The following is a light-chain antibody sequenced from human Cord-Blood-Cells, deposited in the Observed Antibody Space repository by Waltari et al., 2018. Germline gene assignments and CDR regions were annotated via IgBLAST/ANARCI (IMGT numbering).Light chain of an antibody. J-gene: IGLJ3*02. Sequence: QPVLTQSSSASASLGSSVKLTCTLSSGHSSYIIAWHQQQPGKAPRYLMKLEGSGSYNKGSGVPDRFSGSSSGADRYLTISNLQSEDEADYCCETWDSNTHWVFGGGTKLTVL. CDR1: SGHSSYI. CDR2: LEGSGSY. V-gene: IGLV4-60*03. CDR3: ETWDSNTHWV.